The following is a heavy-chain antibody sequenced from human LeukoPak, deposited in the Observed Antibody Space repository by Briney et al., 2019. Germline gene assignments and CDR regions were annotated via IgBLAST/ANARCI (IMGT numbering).Heavy chain of an antibody. CDR2: IDYSGST. D-gene: IGHD6-19*01. Sequence: SETLSLTCTVSGGSISSSSYYWGWIRQPPGKGLEWIGTIDYSGSTYYNPSLKSRATISIDTSKNQFSLKLSSVTAADTAVYYCAREYTLYRSGWFLDYWGQGTVVTVSS. J-gene: IGHJ4*02. CDR1: GGSISSSSYY. V-gene: IGHV4-39*07. CDR3: AREYTLYRSGWFLDY.